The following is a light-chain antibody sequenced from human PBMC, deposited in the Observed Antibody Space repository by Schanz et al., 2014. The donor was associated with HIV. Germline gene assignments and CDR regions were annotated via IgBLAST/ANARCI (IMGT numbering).Light chain of an antibody. V-gene: IGKV3D-20*02. CDR2: AAS. J-gene: IGKJ4*01. CDR3: QQSDSTPLT. CDR1: QSVSSSY. Sequence: EIVMTQSPATLSVSPGESATLSCRASQSVSSSYLAWYQQNPGQPPRLLIFAASSGAPGIPDRFSGSGSGTDFTLTISSLQPEDFATYYCQQSDSTPLTFGGGTKVEIK.